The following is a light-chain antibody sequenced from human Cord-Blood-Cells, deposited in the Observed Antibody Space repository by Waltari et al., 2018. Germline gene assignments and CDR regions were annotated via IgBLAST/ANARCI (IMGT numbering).Light chain of an antibody. CDR1: SSDVGGYNY. J-gene: IGLJ2*01. Sequence: QSALTQPASVSGSPGQSITISCTGTSSDVGGYNYVSWYQQHPGKAPKLMIYDVSNLPSGVSNRFSGSKSGNTDSLTISGLQAEDEADYYCSSYTSSSTLVFGGGTKLTVL. CDR3: SSYTSSSTLV. CDR2: DVS. V-gene: IGLV2-14*01.